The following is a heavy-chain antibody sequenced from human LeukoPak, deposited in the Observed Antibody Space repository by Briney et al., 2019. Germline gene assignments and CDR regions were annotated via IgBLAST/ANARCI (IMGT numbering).Heavy chain of an antibody. J-gene: IGHJ5*02. Sequence: SETLSLTCTVSGASISNYYWSWIRQSPGKGLEWIGYIYYSGSTNYNPSLKSRVTMSVDTSKNQFSLKLTSVTAADTAVYYCARGPPGGRFDPWGQGTLVTVSS. D-gene: IGHD3-10*01. CDR2: IYYSGST. CDR1: GASISNYY. V-gene: IGHV4-59*01. CDR3: ARGPPGGRFDP.